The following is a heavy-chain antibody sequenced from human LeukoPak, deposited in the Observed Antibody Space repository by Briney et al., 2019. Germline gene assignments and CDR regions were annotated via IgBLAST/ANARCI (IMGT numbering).Heavy chain of an antibody. CDR2: IYYSGST. Sequence: SETLSLTCTVSGGSISSYYWSWIRQPPGKGLEWIGYIYYSGSTNYNPSLKSRVTISVDTSKNQFSLKLSSVTAADTAVYYCARDRHGGNVDYWGQGTLVTVPS. CDR1: GGSISSYY. D-gene: IGHD2-15*01. J-gene: IGHJ4*02. CDR3: ARDRHGGNVDY. V-gene: IGHV4-59*01.